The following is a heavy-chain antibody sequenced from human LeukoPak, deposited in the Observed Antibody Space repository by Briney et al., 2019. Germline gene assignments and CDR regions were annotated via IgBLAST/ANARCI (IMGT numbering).Heavy chain of an antibody. D-gene: IGHD1-1*01. J-gene: IGHJ4*02. CDR1: GGSISNITYY. V-gene: IGHV4-39*07. CDR3: ARAPWGQLSGRYFDY. Sequence: TSETLSLTCTVSGGSISNITYYWGWIRQPPGKGLEWIGSIYYTGSTYYNPSLKSRVTISVDTSKNQFSLKLTSVTAADTALYYSARAPWGQLSGRYFDYWGQGTLVTVSS. CDR2: IYYTGST.